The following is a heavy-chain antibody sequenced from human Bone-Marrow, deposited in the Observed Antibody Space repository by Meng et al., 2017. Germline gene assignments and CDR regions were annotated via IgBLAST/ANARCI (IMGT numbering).Heavy chain of an antibody. V-gene: IGHV1-2*06. Sequence: GAEVKKPRAQGKVSCKASVHTFTGYYMHWVRQAPGQGLEWMGRINPNSGGTNYAQKFQGRVTMTRDTSISTAYMELSRLRSDDTAVYYCARVLYYYDSSGYLNDYWGQGTLVTVSS. CDR2: INPNSGGT. D-gene: IGHD3-22*01. CDR3: ARVLYYYDSSGYLNDY. J-gene: IGHJ4*02. CDR1: VHTFTGYY.